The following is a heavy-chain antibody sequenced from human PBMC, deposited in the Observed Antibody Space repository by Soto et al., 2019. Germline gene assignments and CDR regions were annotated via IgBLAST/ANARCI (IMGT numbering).Heavy chain of an antibody. Sequence: QVQLVESGGGVVQPGTSLRLSCAASGFTFSSYAMHWVRQAPGKGLEWVAVISYDGNNKYYADSVKGRFTISRDNSMNALYLQMNSLSAEGTAVYYCARVCSRDIVLVGAFDIWGQGTMVTVSS. CDR2: ISYDGNNK. D-gene: IGHD2-2*01. V-gene: IGHV3-30-3*01. J-gene: IGHJ3*02. CDR1: GFTFSSYA. CDR3: ARVCSRDIVLVGAFDI.